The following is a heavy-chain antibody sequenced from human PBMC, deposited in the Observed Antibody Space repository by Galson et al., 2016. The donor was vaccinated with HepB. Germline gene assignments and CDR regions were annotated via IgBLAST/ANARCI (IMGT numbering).Heavy chain of an antibody. CDR3: ARDDDYVWGTYRYTRTVPQYYFDY. CDR2: ISFDGSNT. D-gene: IGHD3-16*02. CDR1: GFTFSSYA. Sequence: SLRLSCAASGFTFSSYAMHWVRQAPGKGLVGVAGISFDGSNTFYADSVKGRVTISRDNSKNTLYLQMTSLRAEDTAVYYCARDDDYVWGTYRYTRTVPQYYFDYWGQGTLVTVSS. J-gene: IGHJ4*02. V-gene: IGHV3-30-3*01.